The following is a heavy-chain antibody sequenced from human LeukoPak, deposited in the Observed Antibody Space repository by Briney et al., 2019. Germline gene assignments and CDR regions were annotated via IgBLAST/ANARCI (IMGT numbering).Heavy chain of an antibody. D-gene: IGHD3-22*01. CDR3: ARIRPLLYDSSGYYSEGNAFDI. Sequence: ASVKVSCKASGYTFTSYGISWVRQAPGQGLEWMGWISAYNGNTNYAQKLQGRVTMTTDTSTSTAYMELRSLRSDDTAVYYCARIRPLLYDSSGYYSEGNAFDIWGQGTMVTVSS. J-gene: IGHJ3*02. V-gene: IGHV1-18*01. CDR2: ISAYNGNT. CDR1: GYTFTSYG.